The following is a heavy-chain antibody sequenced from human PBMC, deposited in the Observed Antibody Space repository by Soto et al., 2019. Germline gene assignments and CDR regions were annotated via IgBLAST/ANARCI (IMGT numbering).Heavy chain of an antibody. CDR1: GGSISSYY. J-gene: IGHJ4*02. CDR2: IYYSGST. Sequence: QVQLQESGPGLVKPSETLSLTCTVSGGSISSYYWNWIRQPPGKGLEWIGYIYYSGSTKYNPSLKSRVTISVDTSQNQFSLKLTSVTAADTAVYYCARDNGDYYFDYWGQGTLVTVSS. V-gene: IGHV4-59*01. CDR3: ARDNGDYYFDY. D-gene: IGHD4-17*01.